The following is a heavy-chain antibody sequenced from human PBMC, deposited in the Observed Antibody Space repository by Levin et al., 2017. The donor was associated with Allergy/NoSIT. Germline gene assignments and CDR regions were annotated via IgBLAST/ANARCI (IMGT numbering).Heavy chain of an antibody. CDR1: GGSIRSYY. CDR3: ARADCSSSSCYRTGVEYFQH. CDR2: IYYTGST. Sequence: SETLSLTCTVSGGSIRSYYWIWIRQPPGKGLEWVGYIYYTGSTKYNPSLKNRVTISVDTSKNQFSLRLSSVTAADTAVYYCARADCSSSSCYRTGVEYFQHWGQGTLVTVSS. V-gene: IGHV4-59*12. D-gene: IGHD2-2*02. J-gene: IGHJ1*01.